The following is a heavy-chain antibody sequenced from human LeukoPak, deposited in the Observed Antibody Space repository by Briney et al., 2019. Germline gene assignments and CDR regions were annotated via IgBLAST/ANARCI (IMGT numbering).Heavy chain of an antibody. Sequence: SETLSLTCTVSGGSISNGGYYWSWIRQHPGKGLEWIGYIYYSGSSYYNPSLRSRVTISVDTSKNHFSLKLSSVTAADTAVYYCARNRDGYNSFDYWGQGTLVTVSS. CDR3: ARNRDGYNSFDY. CDR2: IYYSGSS. D-gene: IGHD5-24*01. V-gene: IGHV4-31*03. J-gene: IGHJ4*02. CDR1: GGSISNGGYY.